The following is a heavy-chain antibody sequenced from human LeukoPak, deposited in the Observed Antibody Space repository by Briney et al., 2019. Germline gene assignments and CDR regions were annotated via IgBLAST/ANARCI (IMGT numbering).Heavy chain of an antibody. CDR3: AASQSDYYNSGTYHKIHY. Sequence: SQTLSLTCSVSGGSISRPDHYCSWIRQPPGKGLEWIGFIYDNEKTHYSPSFESRVTISGDTSNNHFSLTLNFVTAADTAIYYCAASQSDYYNSGTYHKIHYWGRGALVTVSS. J-gene: IGHJ4*02. V-gene: IGHV4-30-4*01. D-gene: IGHD3-10*01. CDR1: GGSISRPDHY. CDR2: IYDNEKT.